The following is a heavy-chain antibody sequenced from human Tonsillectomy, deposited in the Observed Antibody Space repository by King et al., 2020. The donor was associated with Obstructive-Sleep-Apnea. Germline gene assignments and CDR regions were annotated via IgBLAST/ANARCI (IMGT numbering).Heavy chain of an antibody. J-gene: IGHJ4*02. Sequence: LQLVQSGAEVKKPGSSVKVSCKASGGTFSSYAISWVRQAPGQGLEWRGGIIPIFGKANYAQKFKGRVTITAEESTSTAYMELSSLRSEDTAVYYCARVIDKYVGSSCYAYWGQGTLVTVSS. D-gene: IGHD2-15*01. CDR3: ARVIDKYVGSSCYAY. CDR2: IIPIFGKA. V-gene: IGHV1-69*01. CDR1: GGTFSSYA.